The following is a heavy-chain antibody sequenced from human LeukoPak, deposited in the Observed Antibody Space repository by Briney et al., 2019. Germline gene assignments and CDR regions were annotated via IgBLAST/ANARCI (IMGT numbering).Heavy chain of an antibody. Sequence: ASVKVSCKASGYTFTGYYMHWVRQAPGQGLEWMGWINPNSGGTNYAQKFQGRVTMTRDTSISTAYMELSGLRSDDTAVYYCARDALHYRLYYYMDVWGKGTTVTVSS. CDR1: GYTFTGYY. V-gene: IGHV1-2*02. CDR2: INPNSGGT. CDR3: ARDALHYRLYYYMDV. D-gene: IGHD1-26*01. J-gene: IGHJ6*03.